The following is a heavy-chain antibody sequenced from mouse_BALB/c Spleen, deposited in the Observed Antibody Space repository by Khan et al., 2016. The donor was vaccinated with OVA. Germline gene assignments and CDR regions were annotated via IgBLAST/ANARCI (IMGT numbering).Heavy chain of an antibody. D-gene: IGHD1-2*01. V-gene: IGHV3-2*02. J-gene: IGHJ2*01. CDR2: ISYSGSN. Sequence: EVQLQESGPGLVKPSQSLSLTCTVTGYSITSGYGWNWIRQFLGNKLEWMDYISYSGSNTYNLSPKSRISSTRDTSKNQFFLQLNSVTTEDTPTYYCARTARIKYWIQGTTLTVSS. CDR3: ARTARIKY. CDR1: GYSITSGYG.